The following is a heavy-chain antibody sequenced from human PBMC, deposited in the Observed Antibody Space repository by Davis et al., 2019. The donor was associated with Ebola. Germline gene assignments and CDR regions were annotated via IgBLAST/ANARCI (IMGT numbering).Heavy chain of an antibody. D-gene: IGHD1-26*01. CDR1: GFIFGTYA. Sequence: GESLKISCAASGFIFGTYAMHWVRLAPGKGLEWVAVISFDGNHMYYADSVKGRFTISRDNAENTLHLEMNSLRPEDTAVYYCAKETGSSGSSYQSYFDSWGQGTLVTVSS. CDR3: AKETGSSGSSYQSYFDS. CDR2: ISFDGNHM. J-gene: IGHJ4*02. V-gene: IGHV3-30-3*01.